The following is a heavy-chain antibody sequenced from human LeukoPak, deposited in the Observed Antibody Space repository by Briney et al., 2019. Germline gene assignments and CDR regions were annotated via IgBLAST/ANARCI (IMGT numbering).Heavy chain of an antibody. J-gene: IGHJ6*03. CDR1: GYTFTDYH. V-gene: IGHV1-2*02. D-gene: IGHD6-6*01. CDR2: INPNSGGT. Sequence: ASVKVSCKASGYTFTDYHIHWVRQAPGQGLEWMGWINPNSGGTNYAQKFQGRVTMTRDTSISTAYMELSRLRSDDTAVYYCARVGVPLYYYYYMDVWGKGTTVTVSS. CDR3: ARVGVPLYYYYYMDV.